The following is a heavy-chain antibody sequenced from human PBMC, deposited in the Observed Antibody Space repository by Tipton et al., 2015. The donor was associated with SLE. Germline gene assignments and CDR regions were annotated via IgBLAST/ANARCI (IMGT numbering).Heavy chain of an antibody. CDR2: ISSSSSYI. CDR1: GFTFSSYS. D-gene: IGHD2-21*01. Sequence: GSLRLSCAASGFTFSSYSMNWVRQAPGKGLEWVSSISSSSSYIYYADSVKGRFTISRDNAKNSLYLQMNSLRAEDTAVYYCANVVVSGPAFDIWGQGTMVTVSS. J-gene: IGHJ3*02. V-gene: IGHV3-21*01. CDR3: ANVVVSGPAFDI.